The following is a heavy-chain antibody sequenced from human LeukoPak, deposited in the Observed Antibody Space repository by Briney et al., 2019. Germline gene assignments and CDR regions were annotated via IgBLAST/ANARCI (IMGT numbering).Heavy chain of an antibody. CDR2: INCGGSIT. CDR3: GRTYSGSYYFNY. CDR1: GFTFSGYW. D-gene: IGHD1-26*01. J-gene: IGHJ4*02. Sequence: GGSLRLSCAASGFTFSGYWMHWVRQAPGKGLVWVSRINCGGSITTYADSVKGRFTISRDNAKNTLYLQMNSLRPEDTAAYYCGRTYSGSYYFNYWGQGTLATVSS. V-gene: IGHV3-74*01.